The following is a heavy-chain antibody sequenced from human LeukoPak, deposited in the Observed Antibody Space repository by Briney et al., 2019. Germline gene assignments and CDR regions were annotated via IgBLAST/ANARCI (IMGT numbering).Heavy chain of an antibody. CDR2: IGSDGRT. CDR3: AKEKLKLAFDY. J-gene: IGHJ4*02. Sequence: GGSLRLSCAASGFTFSSYAMSWVRQAPGKGLEWVSGIGSDGRTHYADSVKGRFTISRDNSKNTLYLQMNSLRAEDAAIYYCAKEKLKLAFDYWGQGTLVTVSS. CDR1: GFTFSSYA. V-gene: IGHV3-23*01.